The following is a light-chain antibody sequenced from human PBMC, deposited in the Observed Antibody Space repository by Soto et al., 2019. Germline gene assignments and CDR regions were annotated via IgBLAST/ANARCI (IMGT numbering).Light chain of an antibody. Sequence: QSVLTQPASVSGSPGQSITISCTGTSSDIGGLFNYVSWYQQHPGKAPKLLIYDVNVRPSGVSDRFSGSKSGNTASLTISGLQAEDEADYFCSSYSSDATHVVFGGGTKLTVL. CDR2: DVN. J-gene: IGLJ2*01. V-gene: IGLV2-14*03. CDR3: SSYSSDATHVV. CDR1: SSDIGGLFNY.